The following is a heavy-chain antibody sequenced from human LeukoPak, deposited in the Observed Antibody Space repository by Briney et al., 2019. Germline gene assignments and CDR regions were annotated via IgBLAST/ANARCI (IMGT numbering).Heavy chain of an antibody. J-gene: IGHJ5*02. CDR1: GYSFPAKY. Sequence: GASLKVSCQASGYSFPAKYTHWVRQAPGQGLEWMGWINPNSGDTTLAQKFKDRGTMPRDTSISTAYMELSRLTSDDTAVYYCARGRAMVRGVIRTYNWFDPWGQGTLVTVSS. D-gene: IGHD3-10*01. V-gene: IGHV1-2*02. CDR2: INPNSGDT. CDR3: ARGRAMVRGVIRTYNWFDP.